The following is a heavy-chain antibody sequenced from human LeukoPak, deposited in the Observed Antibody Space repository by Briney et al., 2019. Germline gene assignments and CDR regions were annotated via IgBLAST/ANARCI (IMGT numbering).Heavy chain of an antibody. CDR3: ARVYYYGSGSYRKGPFFDY. J-gene: IGHJ4*02. CDR2: INSDGSST. D-gene: IGHD3-10*01. CDR1: GFTFSSYW. Sequence: PGGSLRLSCAASGFTFSSYWMHWVRQAPGKGLVWVSRINSDGSSTSYADSVKGRFTISRDNAKNTLYLQMNSLRAEDTAVYYCARVYYYGSGSYRKGPFFDYWGQGTLVTVSS. V-gene: IGHV3-74*01.